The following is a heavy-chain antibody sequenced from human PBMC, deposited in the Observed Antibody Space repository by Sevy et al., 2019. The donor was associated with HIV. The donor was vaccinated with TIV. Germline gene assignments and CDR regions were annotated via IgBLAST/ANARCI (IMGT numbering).Heavy chain of an antibody. D-gene: IGHD3-22*01. V-gene: IGHV4-61*01. Sequence: SETLSLTCTVSGGSVSSGSYYWSWIRQPPGKGLEWIGYIYYSGSTNYNPSLKSRVTISVDTSKSQFSLKLGSVTAADTAVYYCAREAQYYYDSSGYYYENWFDPWGQGTLVTVSS. J-gene: IGHJ5*02. CDR1: GGSVSSGSYY. CDR3: AREAQYYYDSSGYYYENWFDP. CDR2: IYYSGST.